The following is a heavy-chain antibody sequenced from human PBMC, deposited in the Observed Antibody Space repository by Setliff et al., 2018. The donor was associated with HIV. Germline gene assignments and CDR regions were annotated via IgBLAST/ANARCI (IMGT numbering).Heavy chain of an antibody. CDR3: ARQDQYDDSGYYVGFYGMDV. V-gene: IGHV4-61*02. CDR1: GGSISSSSYY. Sequence: SESLSLTCTVSGGSISSSSYYWTWIRQPAGKGLEWIGRIYTTGSTNYNPSLKSRVTISVDTSKNQFSLKLSSVTAADTAVYYCARQDQYDDSGYYVGFYGMDVWGQGTTVTVSS. D-gene: IGHD3-22*01. CDR2: IYTTGST. J-gene: IGHJ6*02.